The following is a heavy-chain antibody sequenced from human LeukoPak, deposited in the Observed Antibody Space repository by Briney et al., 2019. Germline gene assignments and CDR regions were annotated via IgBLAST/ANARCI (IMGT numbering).Heavy chain of an antibody. CDR3: AKFGSRLRSYYYYMDV. CDR2: ISDSGGRT. D-gene: IGHD3-10*01. V-gene: IGHV3-23*01. CDR1: GFTFSSYW. Sequence: GGSLRLSCAASGFTFSSYWMSWVRQAPGKGLEWVSGISDSGGRTYYADSVKGRFIISRDNSKNTLYLQMNSLRPEDTAVYYCAKFGSRLRSYYYYMDVWGKGTTVTISS. J-gene: IGHJ6*03.